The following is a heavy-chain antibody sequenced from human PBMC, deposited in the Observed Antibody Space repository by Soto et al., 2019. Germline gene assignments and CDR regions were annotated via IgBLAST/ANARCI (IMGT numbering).Heavy chain of an antibody. D-gene: IGHD3-10*01. J-gene: IGHJ6*02. CDR3: AREARFGEPTIRYYYGMDV. CDR1: GGSISSYY. Sequence: SETLSLTCTVSGGSISSYYWSWIRQPPGRGLEWIGYIYYSGSTNYNPSLKSRVTISVDTSKNQFSLKLSSVTAADTAVYYCAREARFGEPTIRYYYGMDVWGQGTTVTVSS. V-gene: IGHV4-59*01. CDR2: IYYSGST.